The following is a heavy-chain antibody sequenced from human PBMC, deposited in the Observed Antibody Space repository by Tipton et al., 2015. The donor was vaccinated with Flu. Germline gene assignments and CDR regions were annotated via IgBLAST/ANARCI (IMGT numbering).Heavy chain of an antibody. J-gene: IGHJ5*02. Sequence: TLSLTCAVYGGSFSGYYWSWICQPPGKGLVWIGEINHSGSTNYNPSLKSRVTISVDTSKTQFSLKLSPVTAAYTAVYYCARGPGSIVGATGGWFDPWGQGTLVTVAS. D-gene: IGHD1-26*01. V-gene: IGHV4-34*01. CDR2: INHSGST. CDR1: GGSFSGYY. CDR3: ARGPGSIVGATGGWFDP.